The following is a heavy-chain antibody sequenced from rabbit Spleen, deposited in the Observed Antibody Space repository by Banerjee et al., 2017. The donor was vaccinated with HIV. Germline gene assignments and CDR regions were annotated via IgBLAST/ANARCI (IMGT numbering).Heavy chain of an antibody. CDR2: VAAGVSFTT. CDR3: ARDTSSSFSSYGMDL. Sequence: QSLEESGGDLVKPGGTLTLTCTASGFSFTYIDYLCWVRQPPGKGPEWIACVAAGVSFTTYYATWAKGRFTISKTSSTTVTLQMTSLTAADTATYFCARDTSSSFSSYGMDLWGPGTLVTVS. V-gene: IGHV1S40*01. J-gene: IGHJ6*01. D-gene: IGHD1-1*01. CDR1: GFSFTYIDY.